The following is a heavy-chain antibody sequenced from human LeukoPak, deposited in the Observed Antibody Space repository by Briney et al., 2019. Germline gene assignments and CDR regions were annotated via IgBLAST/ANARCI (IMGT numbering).Heavy chain of an antibody. CDR3: ARSFGGLDYDNSGYDDAFDN. J-gene: IGHJ3*02. V-gene: IGHV1-18*01. Sequence: GASVKVSCKASGYTFTSYGISWVRQAPGQGLEWMGWISAYNGNTNYAQKLQGRVTMTTDTSTSTAYMELRSLRADDTAVYFCARSFGGLDYDNSGYDDAFDNWGQGTMVTVSS. CDR1: GYTFTSYG. D-gene: IGHD3-22*01. CDR2: ISAYNGNT.